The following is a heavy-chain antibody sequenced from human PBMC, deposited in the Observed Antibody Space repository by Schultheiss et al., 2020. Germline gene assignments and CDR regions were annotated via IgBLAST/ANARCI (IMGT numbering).Heavy chain of an antibody. Sequence: ASVKVSCKASGYTFTGYYMHWVRQAPGQGLEWMGWINPNSGGTNYAQKFQGRVTMTRDTSISTAYMELSRLRSDDTAVYYCARDTSREGYCSGGSCYSETVYNWFDPWGQGTLVTVSS. J-gene: IGHJ5*02. CDR3: ARDTSREGYCSGGSCYSETVYNWFDP. CDR1: GYTFTGYY. D-gene: IGHD2-15*01. V-gene: IGHV1-2*02. CDR2: INPNSGGT.